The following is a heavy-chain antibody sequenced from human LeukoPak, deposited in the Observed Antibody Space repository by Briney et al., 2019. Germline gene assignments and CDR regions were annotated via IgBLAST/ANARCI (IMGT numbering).Heavy chain of an antibody. J-gene: IGHJ4*02. CDR3: ARGDSSGYPVKD. V-gene: IGHV3-53*01. Sequence: GGSLRLSCAASGFTVSSNYINWVRQAPGKGLECVSVIYSGGSTYYADSVKGRFTISRDNSKNTLYLQMNSLRAEDTAVYYCARGDSSGYPVKDWGQGTLVTVSS. CDR2: IYSGGST. D-gene: IGHD3-22*01. CDR1: GFTVSSNY.